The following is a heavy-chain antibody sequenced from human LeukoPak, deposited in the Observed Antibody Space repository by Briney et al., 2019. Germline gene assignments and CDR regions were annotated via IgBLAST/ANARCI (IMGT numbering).Heavy chain of an antibody. CDR3: AKASYGDYAGAFDI. Sequence: PGGSLRLSCAASGFTFSTYAMTWVRQAPGKGLEWVSSISGSGAGKFYAAPVKGRFTTSRDNSKNTLYVQVNSLRAEDTAVYYCAKASYGDYAGAFDIWGQGTMVIVSS. CDR1: GFTFSTYA. V-gene: IGHV3-23*01. CDR2: ISGSGAGK. D-gene: IGHD4-17*01. J-gene: IGHJ3*02.